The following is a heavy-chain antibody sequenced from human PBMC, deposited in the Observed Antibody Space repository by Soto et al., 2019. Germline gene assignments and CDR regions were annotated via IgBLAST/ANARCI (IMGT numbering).Heavy chain of an antibody. D-gene: IGHD3-10*01. CDR1: GFTFSSYG. J-gene: IGHJ6*02. V-gene: IGHV3-33*01. CDR3: ARGHYGSGSYYRHYYYGMDV. CDR2: IWYDGSNK. Sequence: GGSLRLSCAASGFTFSSYGMHWVRQAPGKGLEWVAVIWYDGSNKYYADSVKGRFTISRDNSKNTLYLQMNSLRAEDTAVYYCARGHYGSGSYYRHYYYGMDVWGQGTTVTVSS.